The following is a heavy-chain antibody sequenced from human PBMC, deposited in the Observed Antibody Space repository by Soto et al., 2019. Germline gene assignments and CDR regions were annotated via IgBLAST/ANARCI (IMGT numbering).Heavy chain of an antibody. CDR1: GFTFSSYW. J-gene: IGHJ4*02. V-gene: IGHV3-7*01. D-gene: IGHD3-22*01. Sequence: GGSLRLSCAASGFTFSSYWMSWVRQAPGKGLEWVANIKQDGSEKYYVDSVEGRFTISRDNAKNSLYLQMNSLRAEDTAVYYCAREGDDSSGYYEGYYFDYWGQGTLVTVSS. CDR3: AREGDDSSGYYEGYYFDY. CDR2: IKQDGSEK.